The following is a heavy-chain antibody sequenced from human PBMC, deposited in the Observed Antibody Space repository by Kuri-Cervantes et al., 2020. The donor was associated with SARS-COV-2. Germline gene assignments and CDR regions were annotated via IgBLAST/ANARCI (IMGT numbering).Heavy chain of an antibody. Sequence: LSLTCAASGFTFSSYAMSWVRQAPGKGLEWVSVIYSGGSSTYYADSVKGRFTISRDNSKNTLYLQMNSLRAEDTAVYYCASMVRGNYGMDVRGQGTTVTVSS. CDR3: ASMVRGNYGMDV. CDR2: IYSGGSST. D-gene: IGHD3-10*01. J-gene: IGHJ6*02. V-gene: IGHV3-23*03. CDR1: GFTFSSYA.